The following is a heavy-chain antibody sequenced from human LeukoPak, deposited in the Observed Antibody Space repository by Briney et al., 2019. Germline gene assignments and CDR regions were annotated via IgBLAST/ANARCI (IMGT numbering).Heavy chain of an antibody. CDR2: TYYRSKWYN. D-gene: IGHD5-24*01. V-gene: IGHV6-1*01. J-gene: IGHJ4*02. CDR3: ARREGYGILDN. Sequence: SQTLSLTCAISGDSVSSNSVFYHWIRQSPSRGLEWLGRTYYRSKWYNDYAVSVKSRITINPDTSKNQFSLQLNSVTPGDTAVYYCARREGYGILDNWGQGTLVTISS. CDR1: GDSVSSNSVF.